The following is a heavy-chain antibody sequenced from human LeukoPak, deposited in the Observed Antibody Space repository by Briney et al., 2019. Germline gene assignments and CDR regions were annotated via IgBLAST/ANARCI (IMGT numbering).Heavy chain of an antibody. CDR2: ISGSGGST. V-gene: IGHV3-23*01. Sequence: PGGSLRLSCAASLFTFSSYLLCGVRQARGRGVGWVSVISGSGGSTYYAHTVKGRFTISRDNSKTTLYLQMNSLRAEETAVYYSAKAPTSCTAYYYSGMDVWGQGTTVTVSS. CDR3: AKAPTSCTAYYYSGMDV. J-gene: IGHJ6*02. CDR1: LFTFSSYL.